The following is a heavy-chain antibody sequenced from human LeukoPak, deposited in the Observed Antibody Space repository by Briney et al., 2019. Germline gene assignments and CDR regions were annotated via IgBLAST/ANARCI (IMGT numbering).Heavy chain of an antibody. CDR1: GYTFTSCY. D-gene: IGHD3-3*01. V-gene: IGHV1-46*01. Sequence: ASVKVSCKASGYTFTSCYMHWVRQAPGQGLEWMGLINPSGGSTTYAQKFQGRVTMTRDTSTSTVHVELSSLRSEDTAVYYCAIQKGTIFGDVSPLSKHFHHWGQGTLVTVSS. J-gene: IGHJ1*01. CDR2: INPSGGST. CDR3: AIQKGTIFGDVSPLSKHFHH.